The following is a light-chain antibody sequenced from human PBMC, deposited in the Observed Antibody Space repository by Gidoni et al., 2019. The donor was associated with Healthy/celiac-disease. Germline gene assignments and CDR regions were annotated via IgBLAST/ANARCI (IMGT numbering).Light chain of an antibody. J-gene: IGLJ2*01. Sequence: HSVLPQPPSASRTPGQRVTISCSGSSSNIGSNPVNWYQQLPGTAPKLLIYSNNQRPSGVPDRFSGSKSGTSASLAISGLQSEDEADYYCAAWDDSLNGPVFGGGTKLTVL. CDR1: SSNIGSNP. V-gene: IGLV1-44*01. CDR3: AAWDDSLNGPV. CDR2: SNN.